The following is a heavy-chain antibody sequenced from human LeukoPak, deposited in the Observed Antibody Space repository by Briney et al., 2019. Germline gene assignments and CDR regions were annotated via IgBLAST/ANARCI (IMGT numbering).Heavy chain of an antibody. CDR2: INHSGST. D-gene: IGHD2-2*02. CDR3: ARGVRAVVPAAIPRYYYYYMDV. J-gene: IGHJ6*03. CDR1: GGSFSGYY. V-gene: IGHV4-34*01. Sequence: SETPSHTCAVYGGSFSGYYWSWIRQPPGKGLEWIGEINHSGSTNYNPSLKSRVTISVDTSKNQFSLKLSSVTAADTAVYYCARGVRAVVPAAIPRYYYYYMDVWGKGTTVTVSS.